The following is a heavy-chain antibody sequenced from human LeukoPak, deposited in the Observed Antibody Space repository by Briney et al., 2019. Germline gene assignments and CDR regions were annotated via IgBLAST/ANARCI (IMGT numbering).Heavy chain of an antibody. CDR3: ARSEKLFSDY. CDR2: IYYSGST. Sequence: PSETLSLTCAVPGASVSSGSYYWNWIRQPPGKGLEWIGYIYYSGSTNYNPSLKSRVTISVDTSKNQFSLKLSSVTAADTAVYYCARSEKLFSDYWGQGTLVTVSS. J-gene: IGHJ4*02. CDR1: GASVSSGSYY. D-gene: IGHD3-9*01. V-gene: IGHV4-61*01.